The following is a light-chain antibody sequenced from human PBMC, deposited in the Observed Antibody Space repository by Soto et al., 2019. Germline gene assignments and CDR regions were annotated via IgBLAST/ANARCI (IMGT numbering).Light chain of an antibody. Sequence: QSVLTQPASVSGSPGQSIIISFTVTISDVVAYDYVSFYQQHPFKAPKLMISDFIKLFSLFSYRFSVSNSGITSSLTISGXQDEDEDDYDCRSYTTSTTVVFGGGTKVTVL. J-gene: IGLJ3*02. CDR1: ISDVVAYDY. CDR3: RSYTTSTTVV. CDR2: DFI. V-gene: IGLV2-14*01.